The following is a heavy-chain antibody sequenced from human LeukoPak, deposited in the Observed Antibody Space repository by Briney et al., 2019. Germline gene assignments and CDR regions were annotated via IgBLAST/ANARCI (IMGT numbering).Heavy chain of an antibody. CDR3: ARPNTEANGYYFVY. CDR2: ISTYGGST. CDR1: GYTFISYG. Sequence: ASVKVSCKASGYTFISYGVSWVRQAPGQGLEWMGWISTYGGSTNYAQKLQGRVTVTTDTSTSTVYMELRSLRSDDTAVYYCARPNTEANGYYFVYWGQGTLVTVSS. D-gene: IGHD5-18*01. V-gene: IGHV1-18*01. J-gene: IGHJ4*02.